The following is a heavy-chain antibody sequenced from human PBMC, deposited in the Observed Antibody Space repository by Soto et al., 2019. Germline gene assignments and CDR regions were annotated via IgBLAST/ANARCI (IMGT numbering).Heavy chain of an antibody. Sequence: SQTLSLTCAISGDSVSSNTAAWNWIRSSPSRGLEWLGRTYYRSNWRHDYAVSVKSRITVNPDTSKNHFSLQLNSVTPEDTAVYYCARGIAAGRGDCLDPWGQGTLVTVSS. CDR3: ARGIAAGRGDCLDP. D-gene: IGHD6-13*01. J-gene: IGHJ5*02. CDR1: GDSVSSNTAA. V-gene: IGHV6-1*01. CDR2: TYYRSNWRH.